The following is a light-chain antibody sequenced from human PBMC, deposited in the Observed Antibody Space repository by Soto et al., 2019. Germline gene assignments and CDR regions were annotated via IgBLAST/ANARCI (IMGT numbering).Light chain of an antibody. CDR1: QSLSTN. J-gene: IGKJ2*02. CDR3: QQYNNWPPGT. Sequence: EKVMTQTPATLSVSPGERATLSCRASQSLSTNLAWYQQKPGQAPRLLIYGASTRATGIPARFSGSGSGTEFTLTISSLQSEDFAVYYCQQYNNWPPGTFGQGTKLEIK. CDR2: GAS. V-gene: IGKV3-15*01.